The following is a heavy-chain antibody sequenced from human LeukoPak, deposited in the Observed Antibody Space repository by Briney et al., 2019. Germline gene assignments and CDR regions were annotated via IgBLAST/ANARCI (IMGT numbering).Heavy chain of an antibody. J-gene: IGHJ5*02. CDR1: GFTVGSNY. CDR2: IYSGGST. D-gene: IGHD5-18*01. V-gene: IGHV3-53*01. CDR3: AGSSYGENWFDP. Sequence: GGSLRLSCAASGFTVGSNYMSWVRQAPGKGLEWVSVIYSGGSTYYADSVKGRFTISRDNSKNTLYLQMNSLRAEDTAVYYCAGSSYGENWFDPWGQGTLVTVSS.